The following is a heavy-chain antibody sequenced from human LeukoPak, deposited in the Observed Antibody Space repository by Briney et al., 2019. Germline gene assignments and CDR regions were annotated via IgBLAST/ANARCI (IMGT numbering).Heavy chain of an antibody. Sequence: GGSLRLSCAASGFIFSNYAMSWVRQAPGKGLEWVSTISGSGGSTYSADSVKGRFTISRDNSKNALYLQMNSLRAEDTAVYYCAKEHGIAVAGTRGFDYWGQGTLVTVSS. J-gene: IGHJ4*02. CDR2: ISGSGGST. V-gene: IGHV3-23*01. CDR3: AKEHGIAVAGTRGFDY. CDR1: GFIFSNYA. D-gene: IGHD6-19*01.